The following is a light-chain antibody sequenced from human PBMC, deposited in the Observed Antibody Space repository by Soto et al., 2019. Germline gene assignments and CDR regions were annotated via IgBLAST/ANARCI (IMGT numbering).Light chain of an antibody. V-gene: IGKV1-27*01. CDR1: QDISVY. Sequence: DIQMTQSPSSLSASLGDRVTITCRASQDISVYLAWFQQKPGKVPKLLIYAASTLQSGVPSRFSGSGSGTDFTLTISSLQPADVATYYCQKYNSAPLTFGGGTKVEIK. J-gene: IGKJ4*01. CDR2: AAS. CDR3: QKYNSAPLT.